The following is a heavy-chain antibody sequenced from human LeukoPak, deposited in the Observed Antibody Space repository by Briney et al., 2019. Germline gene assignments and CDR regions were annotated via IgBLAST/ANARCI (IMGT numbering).Heavy chain of an antibody. V-gene: IGHV1-18*01. CDR1: GYTFSNYG. J-gene: IGHJ4*02. CDR3: ARDGYSSGWYVD. D-gene: IGHD6-19*01. CDR2: ISAYNGNT. Sequence: ASVKVSCKTSGYTFSNYGISWVRQAPGQGLEWMGWISAYNGNTNYAQKLQGRVTMTTDTSTSTAYMELRSLRSDDTAVYYCARDGYSSGWYVDWGQGTLVTVSS.